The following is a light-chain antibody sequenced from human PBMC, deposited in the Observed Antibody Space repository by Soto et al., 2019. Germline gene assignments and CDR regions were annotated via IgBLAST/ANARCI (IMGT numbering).Light chain of an antibody. CDR3: QQYGSSSWT. V-gene: IGKV3-20*01. Sequence: VLTQSPGTLSLSAGQRATLSCRSSQTVSGSYVAWYQQKPGQTPRLLIYGASSRATGIPDRFSGSGSGTDFTLTISRLEPEDFAVYYCQQYGSSSWTFGQGTKVDIK. J-gene: IGKJ1*01. CDR1: QTVSGSY. CDR2: GAS.